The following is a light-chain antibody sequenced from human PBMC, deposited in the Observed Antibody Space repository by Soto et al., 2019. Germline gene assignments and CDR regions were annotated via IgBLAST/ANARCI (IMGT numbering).Light chain of an antibody. CDR2: KVS. J-gene: IGLJ3*02. CDR3: SSYTISTTWL. Sequence: QSVLTQPASVSGSPGQSITISCAGTTSDVGAYNYVSWYQQHPGKAPRLIIYKVSNRPSGVSNRFSGSKSGNTASLTISGLQAEDEADYYCSSYTISTTWLFGGVTKLTVL. V-gene: IGLV2-14*01. CDR1: TSDVGAYNY.